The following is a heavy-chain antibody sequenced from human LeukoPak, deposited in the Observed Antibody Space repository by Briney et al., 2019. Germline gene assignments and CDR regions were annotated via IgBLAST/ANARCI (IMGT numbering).Heavy chain of an antibody. CDR2: FYYGGSS. Sequence: SETLSLTCTVSGVSISTNGYFWGWIRQPPGKGLEWIGSFYYGGSSYFNPPLRSRVTISVDTPRNQFSLKMRSVTAADTAVYFCAHGDPLRDGYTHGYIAWGQGTLVAVSS. V-gene: IGHV4-39*01. CDR1: GVSISTNGYF. D-gene: IGHD5-18*01. CDR3: AHGDPLRDGYTHGYIA. J-gene: IGHJ4*02.